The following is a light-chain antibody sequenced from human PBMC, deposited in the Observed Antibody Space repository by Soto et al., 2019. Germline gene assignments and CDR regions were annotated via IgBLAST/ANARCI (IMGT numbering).Light chain of an antibody. V-gene: IGKV3-11*01. Sequence: EIVLTQSPVTLSLSPGERATLSCRASQSVSTYLAWYQQKPGRAPRLLIYDASSRATGIPARFSGSGSGTAFTLTISSLEPEEFAVYYCQQRSNWPSTFGGGTKVEIK. CDR1: QSVSTY. J-gene: IGKJ4*01. CDR3: QQRSNWPST. CDR2: DAS.